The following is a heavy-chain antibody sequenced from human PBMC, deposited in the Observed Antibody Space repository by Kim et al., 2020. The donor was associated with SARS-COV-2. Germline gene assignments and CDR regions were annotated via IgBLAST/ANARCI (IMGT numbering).Heavy chain of an antibody. CDR3: ARHLYSSSFTGAFDI. V-gene: IGHV4-39*01. J-gene: IGHJ3*02. D-gene: IGHD6-13*01. CDR1: GGSISSSSYY. CDR2: IYYSGST. Sequence: SETLSLTCTVSGGSISSSSYYWGWIRQPPGKGLEWIGSIYYSGSTYYNPSLKSRVTISVDTSKNQFSLKLSSVTAADTAVYYCARHLYSSSFTGAFDIWGQGTMVTVSS.